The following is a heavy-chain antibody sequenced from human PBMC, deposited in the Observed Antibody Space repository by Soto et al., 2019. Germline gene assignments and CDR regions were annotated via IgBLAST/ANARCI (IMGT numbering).Heavy chain of an antibody. J-gene: IGHJ4*02. Sequence: EASVKVSCKVSGYTLTELSMHWVRQAPGKGLEWMGGFDPEDGETIYAQKFQGRVTMTEDTSTDTAYMELSSLRSEDTAVYYCATIRGYSYGYYFDYWGQGTLVTVSS. CDR1: GYTLTELS. V-gene: IGHV1-24*01. D-gene: IGHD5-18*01. CDR2: FDPEDGET. CDR3: ATIRGYSYGYYFDY.